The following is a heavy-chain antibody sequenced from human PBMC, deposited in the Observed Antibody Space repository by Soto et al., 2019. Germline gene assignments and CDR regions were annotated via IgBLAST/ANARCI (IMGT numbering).Heavy chain of an antibody. D-gene: IGHD1-1*01. Sequence: QVQLQESGPGLVKPSETLSLTCTVSGASISGFCWSWIRKSAGKGREWIGRIYAAGTTDYNPSLKSRVMMDADTSETQFTLQLSSVTAADTAVYYCERDGTKTLRAWFDPWGQGISVPVSP. CDR3: ERDGTKTLRAWFDP. J-gene: IGHJ5*02. V-gene: IGHV4-4*07. CDR1: GASISGFC. CDR2: IYAAGTT.